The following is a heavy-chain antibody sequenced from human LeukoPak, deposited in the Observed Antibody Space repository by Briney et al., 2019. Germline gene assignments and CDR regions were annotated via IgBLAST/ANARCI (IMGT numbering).Heavy chain of an antibody. Sequence: SQTLSLTCTVSGGSISSGGYYWRWIRQPPGKGLEWIGYIYYSGSTYYNPSLKSRVTISVDTAKNQFSLKLSSVTAADTAVYYCARWYYDSSGYRYFDYWGQGTLVTVSS. J-gene: IGHJ4*02. D-gene: IGHD3-22*01. CDR1: GGSISSGGYY. V-gene: IGHV4-31*03. CDR2: IYYSGST. CDR3: ARWYYDSSGYRYFDY.